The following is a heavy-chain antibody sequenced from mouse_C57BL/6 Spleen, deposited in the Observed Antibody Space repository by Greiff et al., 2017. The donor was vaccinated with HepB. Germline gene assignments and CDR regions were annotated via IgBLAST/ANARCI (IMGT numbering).Heavy chain of an antibody. J-gene: IGHJ1*03. CDR3: ARSDTTAWYFDV. Sequence: VQLQQSGPELVKPGASVKISCKASGYTFTDYYMNWVKQSHGKSLEWIGDINPNNGGTSYNQKFKGKATLTVDKSSSTAYMELRSLTSEDSAVYYCARSDTTAWYFDVWGTGTTVTVSS. CDR1: GYTFTDYY. D-gene: IGHD1-2*01. CDR2: INPNNGGT. V-gene: IGHV1-26*01.